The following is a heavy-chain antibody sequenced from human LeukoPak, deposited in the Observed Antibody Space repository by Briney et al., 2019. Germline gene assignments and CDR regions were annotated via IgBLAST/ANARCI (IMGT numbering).Heavy chain of an antibody. J-gene: IGHJ6*02. CDR3: ARGRRSSSGWYWNYGMDV. D-gene: IGHD6-19*01. V-gene: IGHV1-8*01. Sequence: ASVKVSCKASGYTFTSYDINWVRQATGQGLEWMGWMNPNSGNTGYAQKFQGRVTMTRNTSISTAYMELSSLRSEDTAVYYCARGRRSSSGWYWNYGMDVWGQGTTVTVSS. CDR2: MNPNSGNT. CDR1: GYTFTSYD.